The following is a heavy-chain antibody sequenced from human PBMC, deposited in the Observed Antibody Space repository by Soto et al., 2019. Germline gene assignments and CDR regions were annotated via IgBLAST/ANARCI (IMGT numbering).Heavy chain of an antibody. CDR2: IYYSGTT. Sequence: QVQLQESGPGLVKPSETLSLSCTVSGASVRSRTNYWGWIRQPPGKGLEWIGSIYYSGTTYYNPSLKSRVTISVDQSKNHFSLKLRSVTAADTAIYYCGRLDLSFGGTGFFDSWGQGTLVTVSS. V-gene: IGHV4-39*01. CDR3: GRLDLSFGGTGFFDS. CDR1: GASVRSRTNY. D-gene: IGHD2-15*01. J-gene: IGHJ4*02.